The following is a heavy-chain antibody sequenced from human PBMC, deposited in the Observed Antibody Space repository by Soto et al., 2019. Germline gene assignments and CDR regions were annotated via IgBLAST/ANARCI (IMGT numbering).Heavy chain of an antibody. CDR2: IYYSGTT. CDR1: GGPISRGDYY. Sequence: LTCTVSGGPISRGDYYWSWIRQHPGKGLEWIGNIYYSGTTYYNPSLKSRVTITVDTSKNQFSLNLSSVTAADTAVYYCARLEVTATNWFHPWGQGTLVTVSS. D-gene: IGHD2-21*02. CDR3: ARLEVTATNWFHP. J-gene: IGHJ5*02. V-gene: IGHV4-31*03.